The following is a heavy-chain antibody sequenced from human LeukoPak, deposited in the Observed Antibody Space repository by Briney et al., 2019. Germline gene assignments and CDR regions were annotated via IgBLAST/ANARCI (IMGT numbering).Heavy chain of an antibody. CDR2: THYTGEN. D-gene: IGHD3-10*01. Sequence: SETLSLTCSVSGDSISGPYWNWIRQSPGRGLEWIGYTHYTGENNYNPSLKSRLTMSVDTSNNQVYLRLSSVTAADAAVYYCGRNLGSGSDHWGQGTLVTVSS. J-gene: IGHJ4*02. CDR1: GDSISGPY. CDR3: GRNLGSGSDH. V-gene: IGHV4-59*11.